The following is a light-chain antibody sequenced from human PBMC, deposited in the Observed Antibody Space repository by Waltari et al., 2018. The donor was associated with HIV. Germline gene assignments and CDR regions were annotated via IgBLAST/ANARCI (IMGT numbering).Light chain of an antibody. J-gene: IGKJ1*01. V-gene: IGKV3-15*01. CDR2: GAS. CDR1: QSVSSN. Sequence: EIVMTQSPATLSVSPGERATLSCRASQSVSSNLAWYQHKPGQAPRLFIYGASTRATGFPARFRGSGAGTDFTLTISSLQSEDFAVYYCQQYSNWPRTFGQGTKVEIK. CDR3: QQYSNWPRT.